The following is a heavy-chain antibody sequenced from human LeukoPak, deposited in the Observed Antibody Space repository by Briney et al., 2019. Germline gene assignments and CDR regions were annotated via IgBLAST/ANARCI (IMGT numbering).Heavy chain of an antibody. J-gene: IGHJ4*02. CDR1: GFTFSSYA. Sequence: PGRSLRLSCAASGFTFSSYAMHWVRQAPGKGLEWVAVISYDGSNKYYADSMKGRFTISRDNSKDTLCLQMNSLRAEDTAVYYCARAEYYYGSGSYCYWGQGTLVTVSS. V-gene: IGHV3-30-3*01. CDR2: ISYDGSNK. D-gene: IGHD3-10*01. CDR3: ARAEYYYGSGSYCY.